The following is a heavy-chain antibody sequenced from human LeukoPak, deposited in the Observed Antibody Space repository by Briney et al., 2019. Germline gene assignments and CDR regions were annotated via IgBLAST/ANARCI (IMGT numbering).Heavy chain of an antibody. CDR1: GFTFSSYE. Sequence: GGSLRLSCAASGFTFSSYEMNWVRQAPGKGLEWVSYISSSGSTIYYADPVKGRFTISRDNAKNPLYLQMNSLRAEDTAVYYCARKLWFGEFPLGPWGQGTLVTVSS. D-gene: IGHD3-10*01. CDR2: ISSSGSTI. V-gene: IGHV3-48*03. J-gene: IGHJ5*02. CDR3: ARKLWFGEFPLGP.